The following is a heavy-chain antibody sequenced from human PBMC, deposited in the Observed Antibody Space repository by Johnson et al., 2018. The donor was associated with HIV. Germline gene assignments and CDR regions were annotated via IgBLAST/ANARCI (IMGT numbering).Heavy chain of an antibody. Sequence: VQLVESGGGVVQPGRSLRLSCAASIFTFSNYAIHWVRQAPGKGLEWVANIKQDGSEKYYVDSVKGRFTISRDNSKNTLYLQMNSLRAEDTAVYYCALAAVAGTDAFDIWGQGTMVTVSS. J-gene: IGHJ3*02. CDR2: IKQDGSEK. CDR3: ALAAVAGTDAFDI. CDR1: IFTFSNYA. D-gene: IGHD6-19*01. V-gene: IGHV3-7*01.